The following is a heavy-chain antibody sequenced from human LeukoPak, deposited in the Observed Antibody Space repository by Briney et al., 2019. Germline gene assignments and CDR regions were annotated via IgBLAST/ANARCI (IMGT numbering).Heavy chain of an antibody. CDR1: GDSISSYY. Sequence: PSETLSLTCIVSGDSISSYYWSWIRQPPGKGLEWIGYTSHSGSTNSNPSLKSRVTISVDTSKNQFSLKLSSVTAADTAVYYCASTSGYCSSTSCSLDYWGQGTLVTVSS. CDR3: ASTSGYCSSTSCSLDY. J-gene: IGHJ4*02. V-gene: IGHV4-59*12. CDR2: TSHSGST. D-gene: IGHD2-2*01.